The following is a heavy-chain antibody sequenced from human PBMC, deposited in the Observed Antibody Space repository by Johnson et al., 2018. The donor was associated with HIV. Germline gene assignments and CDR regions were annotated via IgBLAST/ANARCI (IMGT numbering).Heavy chain of an antibody. CDR2: IRYDGSNK. Sequence: VQLVEFGGGVVQPGKSLRLSCAASGFTFRSYSMHWVRQAPGKGLEWVAFIRYDGSNKYYADSVKGRFTISRDNSKNTLYLQMNSLRAEDTAVYYCARVSRIAGAFDIWGQGTMVTVSS. CDR3: ARVSRIAGAFDI. D-gene: IGHD6-13*01. CDR1: GFTFRSYS. J-gene: IGHJ3*02. V-gene: IGHV3-30*02.